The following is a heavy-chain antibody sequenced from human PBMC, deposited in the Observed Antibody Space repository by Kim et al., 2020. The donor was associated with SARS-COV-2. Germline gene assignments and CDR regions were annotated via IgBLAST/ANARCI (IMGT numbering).Heavy chain of an antibody. Sequence: ASVKVSCKASGYTFTGYYMHWVRQAPGQGLEWMGWINPNSGGTNYAQKFQGWVTMTRDTSISTAYMELSRLRSDDTAVYYCARGYGAYYGGMDVWGQGTTVTVSS. V-gene: IGHV1-2*04. CDR1: GYTFTGYY. D-gene: IGHD1-20*01. J-gene: IGHJ6*02. CDR2: INPNSGGT. CDR3: ARGYGAYYGGMDV.